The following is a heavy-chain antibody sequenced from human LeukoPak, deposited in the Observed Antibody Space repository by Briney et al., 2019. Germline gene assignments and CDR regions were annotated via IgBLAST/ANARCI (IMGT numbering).Heavy chain of an antibody. CDR2: IYYSGST. D-gene: IGHD6-19*01. J-gene: IGHJ6*02. V-gene: IGHV4-59*01. Sequence: SETLSLTCTVSGGSISSYYWSWIRQPPGKGLEWIGYIYYSGSTNYNPSLKSRVTISVDTSKNQFSLKLSSVTAADTAVYYCARVIAVAGPDYYYYGMDVWGQGTTVTVSS. CDR3: ARVIAVAGPDYYYYGMDV. CDR1: GGSISSYY.